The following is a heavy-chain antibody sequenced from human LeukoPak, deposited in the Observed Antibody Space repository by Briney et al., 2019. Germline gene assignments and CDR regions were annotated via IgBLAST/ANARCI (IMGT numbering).Heavy chain of an antibody. CDR1: GFTFSSYW. V-gene: IGHV3-7*03. CDR3: ARDGRYDILTGYFQD. J-gene: IGHJ1*01. CDR2: IKQDGSEK. Sequence: GGSLRLSCAVSGFTFSSYWMSWVRQAPGKGLEWVANIKQDGSEKYYVDSVKGRFTISRDNAKNSLYLQMNSLRAEDTAVYYCARDGRYDILTGYFQDWGQGTLVTVSS. D-gene: IGHD3-9*01.